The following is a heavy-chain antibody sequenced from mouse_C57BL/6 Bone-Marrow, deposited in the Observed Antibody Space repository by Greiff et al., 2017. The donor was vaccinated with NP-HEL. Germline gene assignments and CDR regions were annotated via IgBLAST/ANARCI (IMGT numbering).Heavy chain of an antibody. CDR3: ARDHYGNSYFDY. V-gene: IGHV5-4*01. D-gene: IGHD2-1*01. J-gene: IGHJ2*01. CDR2: ISDGGSYT. Sequence: EVQLVESGGGLVKPGGSLKLSCAASGFTFSSYAMSWVRQTPEKRLEWVATISDGGSYTYYPDNVKGRFTISRDNTKKNLYLQMSHLKSEDKAMYYCARDHYGNSYFDYWGKGTTLTVSS. CDR1: GFTFSSYA.